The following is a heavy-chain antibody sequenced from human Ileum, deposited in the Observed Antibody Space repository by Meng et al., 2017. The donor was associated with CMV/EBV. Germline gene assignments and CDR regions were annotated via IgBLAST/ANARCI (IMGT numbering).Heavy chain of an antibody. V-gene: IGHV3-21*01. CDR3: AREGSGSYWEFY. CDR2: ISSSSSYI. CDR1: GFTFSSYS. J-gene: IGHJ4*02. D-gene: IGHD1-26*01. Sequence: GESLKISCAASGFTFSSYSMNWVRQAPGKGLEWVSSISSSSSYIYYADSVKGRFTISRDNAKNSLYLQMNSLRAEDTAVYYCAREGSGSYWEFYWGQGTLVTVSS.